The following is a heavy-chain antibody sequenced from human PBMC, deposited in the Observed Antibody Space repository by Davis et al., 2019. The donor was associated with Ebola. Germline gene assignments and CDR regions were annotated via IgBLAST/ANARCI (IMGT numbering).Heavy chain of an antibody. D-gene: IGHD2-21*02. CDR2: IKEDANEK. Sequence: GESLKISCAASGFTFGSFWMSWVRQAPGRGLEWVANIKEDANEKYYVDSVKGRFTISRDNAKNSLYLQMNSLRAEDTAVYYCVRDPALVVTGGGWFFGLWGRGTLVTVSS. CDR1: GFTFGSFW. V-gene: IGHV3-7*01. CDR3: VRDPALVVTGGGWFFGL. J-gene: IGHJ2*01.